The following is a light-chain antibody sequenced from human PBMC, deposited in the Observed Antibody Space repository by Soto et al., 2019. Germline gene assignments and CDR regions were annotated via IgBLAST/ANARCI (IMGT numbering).Light chain of an antibody. Sequence: DIVMTQSPAILSVSLGERATLSCLASQSISDNLAWYQQSSGQAPRLLIYGASTRATGVPARFSGSGSGTEFALTISCLQSDDFAIYYCQQSKSWPPLTFGVGTKVE. CDR3: QQSKSWPPLT. CDR2: GAS. CDR1: QSISDN. V-gene: IGKV3-15*01. J-gene: IGKJ4*01.